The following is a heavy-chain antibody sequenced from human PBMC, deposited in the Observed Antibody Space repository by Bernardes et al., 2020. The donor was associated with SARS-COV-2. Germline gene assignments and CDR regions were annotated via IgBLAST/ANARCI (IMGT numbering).Heavy chain of an antibody. CDR2: IHYSVST. CDR1: GGSISSSY. D-gene: IGHD3-22*01. V-gene: IGHV4-59*01. J-gene: IGHJ4*02. CDR3: ARGYYDSSGYSNPFDN. Sequence: SETLSLTCTISGGSISSSYWSWIRQPPGKGLEWIGFIHYSVSTNYNPSLKSRVTISVETSKNQFSLKLISVTAADTAVYYCARGYYDSSGYSNPFDNWGQGILVTVSS.